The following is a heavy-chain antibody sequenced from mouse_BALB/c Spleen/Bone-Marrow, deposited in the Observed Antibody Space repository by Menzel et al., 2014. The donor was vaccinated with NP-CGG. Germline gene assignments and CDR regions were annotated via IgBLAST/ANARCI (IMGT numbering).Heavy chain of an antibody. CDR3: ARVIFPYFDY. J-gene: IGHJ2*01. CDR2: INPDSSTI. V-gene: IGHV4-1*02. CDR1: RFDFSRYW. Sequence: EVKVVESGGGLVQPGGSLKLSCAASRFDFSRYWMSWVRQAPGKGLEWIGEINPDSSTINYPPSLKDKFIISRDNAKNTLYLQMSKVRSEDTALYYCARVIFPYFDYWGQGTTLTVSS. D-gene: IGHD2-4*01.